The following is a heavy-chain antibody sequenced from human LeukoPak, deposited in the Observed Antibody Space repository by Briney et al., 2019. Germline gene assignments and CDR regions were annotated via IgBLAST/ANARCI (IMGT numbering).Heavy chain of an antibody. V-gene: IGHV1-69*13. J-gene: IGHJ3*02. Sequence: GASVKVSCKASGSTFSSYAISWVRQAPGQGLEWMGGIIPIFGTANYAQKFQGRVTITADESTSTAYMELSSLRSEDTAVYYCAPNYSSGPVAFDIWGQGTMVTVSS. CDR3: APNYSSGPVAFDI. D-gene: IGHD6-25*01. CDR2: IIPIFGTA. CDR1: GSTFSSYA.